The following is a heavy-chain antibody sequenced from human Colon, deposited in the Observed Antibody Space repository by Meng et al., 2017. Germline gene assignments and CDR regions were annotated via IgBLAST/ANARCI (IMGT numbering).Heavy chain of an antibody. Sequence: SETLSLTCAVSGSSISSAYYWGSIRQPPGKGLEWNGCIYHSGTTYYNSSLKTRVTILVDTSKSQFSLQLSSVSAADTAVYYCARADSSGSYTTGWYFDLWGRGTLVTVSS. CDR3: ARADSSGSYTTGWYFDL. D-gene: IGHD3-22*01. CDR1: GSSISSAYY. J-gene: IGHJ2*01. V-gene: IGHV4-38-2*01. CDR2: IYHSGTT.